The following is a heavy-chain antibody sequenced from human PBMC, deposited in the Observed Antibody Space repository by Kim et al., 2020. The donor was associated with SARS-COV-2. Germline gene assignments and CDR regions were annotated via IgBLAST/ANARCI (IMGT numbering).Heavy chain of an antibody. CDR2: IYYSGST. J-gene: IGHJ4*02. CDR3: ARASKSDTAMAPGY. CDR1: GGSISSYY. D-gene: IGHD5-18*01. V-gene: IGHV4-59*13. Sequence: SETLSLTCTVSGGSISSYYWSWIRQPPGKGLEWIGYIYYSGSTNYNPSLKSRVTISVDTSKNQFSLKLSSVTAADTAVYYCARASKSDTAMAPGYWGQGTLVTVSS.